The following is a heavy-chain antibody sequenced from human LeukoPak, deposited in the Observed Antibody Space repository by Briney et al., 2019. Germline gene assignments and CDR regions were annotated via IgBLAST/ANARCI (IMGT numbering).Heavy chain of an antibody. CDR3: ARRKIVATIDY. V-gene: IGHV4-39*01. J-gene: IGHJ4*02. CDR1: GGSIISSNYY. CDR2: IYYSGST. Sequence: TSETLSFTCTVSGGSIISSNYYWGWIRQPPGKGLEWIGSIYYSGSTYYNPSLKSRVTISVDTSKNQFSLKLSSVTAADTAVYYCARRKIVATIDYWGQGTQVTVSS. D-gene: IGHD5-12*01.